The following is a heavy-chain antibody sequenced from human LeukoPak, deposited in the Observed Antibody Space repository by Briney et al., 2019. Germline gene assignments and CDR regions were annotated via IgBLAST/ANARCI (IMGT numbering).Heavy chain of an antibody. D-gene: IGHD6-19*01. CDR2: IKQDGSEK. CDR1: GFTFSSYW. V-gene: IGHV3-7*04. J-gene: IGHJ4*02. Sequence: GGSLRLSCAASGFTFSSYWMSWVRQAPGKGLEWVANIKQDGSEKYYVDSVKGRFTISRDNAKNSLYLQMNSLRAEDTAVYYCARGARIPVAGKAGVYFDYWGQGTLVTVSS. CDR3: ARGARIPVAGKAGVYFDY.